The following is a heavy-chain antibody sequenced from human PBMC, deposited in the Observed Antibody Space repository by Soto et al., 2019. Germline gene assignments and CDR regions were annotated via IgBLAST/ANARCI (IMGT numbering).Heavy chain of an antibody. Sequence: QVQLQESGPGLVKPSHTLSLTCAVSGGSIRSDGSYWTWIRQLPGGGLEWIGYIYYSGSTSYNPSLESRASISVDSSENQFSLRLTSVTAADTAVYYCARRAGNRRGYPIDSWGQGTLVTVSS. J-gene: IGHJ4*02. CDR3: ARRAGNRRGYPIDS. CDR1: GGSIRSDGSY. CDR2: IYYSGST. D-gene: IGHD5-18*01. V-gene: IGHV4-31*11.